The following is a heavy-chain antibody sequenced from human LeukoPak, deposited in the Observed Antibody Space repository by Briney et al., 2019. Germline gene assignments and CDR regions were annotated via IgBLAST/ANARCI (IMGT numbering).Heavy chain of an antibody. CDR3: ARETFRGPYNYYGMAV. CDR2: IYHSGST. J-gene: IGHJ6*04. CDR1: GGSISSGGYP. Sequence: PSQTLSLTCAVSGGSISSGGYPWSWIRQPPGKGLEWIGYIYHSGSTYYNPSLKSRVTISVDRSKNQFSLRLSSVTAADTAVYYWARETFRGPYNYYGMAVWGKGTTVTVSP. D-gene: IGHD3-10*01. V-gene: IGHV4-30-2*01.